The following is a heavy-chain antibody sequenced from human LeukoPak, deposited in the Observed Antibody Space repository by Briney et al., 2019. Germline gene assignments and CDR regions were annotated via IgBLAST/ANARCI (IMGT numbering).Heavy chain of an antibody. J-gene: IGHJ4*02. V-gene: IGHV3-NL1*01. Sequence: GGSLRLSCAASGFTFSSYGMHWVRQAPGKGLEWVSVIYSGGSTYYADSVKGRFTISRDNSKNTLYLQMNSLRVEDTAVYYCAKSGYNRFDYWGQGTLATVSS. CDR1: GFTFSSYG. CDR3: AKSGYNRFDY. D-gene: IGHD5-24*01. CDR2: IYSGGST.